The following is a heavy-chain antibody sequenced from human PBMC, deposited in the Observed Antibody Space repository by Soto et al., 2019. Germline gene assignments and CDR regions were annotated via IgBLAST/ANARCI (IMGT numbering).Heavy chain of an antibody. V-gene: IGHV4-38-2*01. Sequence: SETLSLTCAVSGFFISSGNYWGWIRKPPGKGLEWIGSILHGGNTYYNPSLKSRVTIAVDMSKNQFSLKLNSVTAADTAVYYSAGARWYDAFDVWGQGTVVTVSS. CDR3: AGARWYDAFDV. CDR1: GFFISSGNY. J-gene: IGHJ3*01. D-gene: IGHD2-15*01. CDR2: ILHGGNT.